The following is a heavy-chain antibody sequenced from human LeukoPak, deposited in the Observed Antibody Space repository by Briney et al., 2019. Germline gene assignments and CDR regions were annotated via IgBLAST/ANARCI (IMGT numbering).Heavy chain of an antibody. CDR2: IWYDGSNK. V-gene: IGHV3-33*01. CDR3: ARELYVKAFDI. J-gene: IGHJ3*02. D-gene: IGHD3-16*01. CDR1: GFTFSRNG. Sequence: AGGSLMLSCAASGFTFSRNGMHWVRQAPGKGLEWVAIIWYDGSNKYYADSVKGRFTISRDNSKNTLYLQMNSLRAEDTAVYYCARELYVKAFDIWGQGTMVTVSS.